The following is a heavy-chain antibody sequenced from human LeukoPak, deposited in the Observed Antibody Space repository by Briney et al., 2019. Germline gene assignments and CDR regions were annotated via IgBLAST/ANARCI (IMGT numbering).Heavy chain of an antibody. D-gene: IGHD3-10*01. V-gene: IGHV1-8*01. Sequence: ASVKVSCKASGYTFTSYDINWVRQATGQELEWTGWMNPNSGNTGYAQKFQGRVTMTRTTSISTAYMELSSLRSEDTAVYYCARGRNLMVRGVIFVYWGQGTLVTVSS. CDR2: MNPNSGNT. CDR3: ARGRNLMVRGVIFVY. CDR1: GYTFTSYD. J-gene: IGHJ4*02.